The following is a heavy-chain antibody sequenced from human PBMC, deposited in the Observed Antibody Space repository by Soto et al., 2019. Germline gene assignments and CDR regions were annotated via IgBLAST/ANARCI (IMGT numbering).Heavy chain of an antibody. CDR3: AKETGYSYGFQPNALDV. V-gene: IGHV3-23*01. J-gene: IGHJ6*02. D-gene: IGHD5-18*01. CDR2: ISSRGDRT. Sequence: PGGSLRLACAGSGFTFSRYAMNWVRQAPGKGLEWVSIISSRGDRTSYAESVKGRFTISRDDSKNTLFLHTNSLGAEDTAVYYCAKETGYSYGFQPNALDVWGQGTTVTVSS. CDR1: GFTFSRYA.